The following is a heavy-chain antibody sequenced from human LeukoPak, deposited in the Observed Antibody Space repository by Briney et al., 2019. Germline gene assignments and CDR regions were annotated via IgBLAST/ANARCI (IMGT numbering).Heavy chain of an antibody. D-gene: IGHD1-1*01. CDR2: IYYSGST. V-gene: IGHV4-39*01. CDR3: ARQRHDVFFFDY. J-gene: IGHJ4*02. CDR1: GGSISSSSYY. Sequence: KTSETLSLTCTVSGGSISSSSYYWGWIRQPPGKGLEWIGSIYYSGSTYYNPSLKSRVTISVDTSKNQFSLKLNSVTAADTAVYYCARQRHDVFFFDYWGQGTLVTVSS.